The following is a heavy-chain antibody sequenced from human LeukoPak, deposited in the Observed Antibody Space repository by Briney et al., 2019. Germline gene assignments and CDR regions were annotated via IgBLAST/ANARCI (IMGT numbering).Heavy chain of an antibody. V-gene: IGHV4-34*01. CDR2: IYYSGST. D-gene: IGHD3-10*01. Sequence: SETLSLTCAVYGGSFSGYYWSWIRQPPGKGLEWIGSIYYSGSTYYNPSLKSRVTISVDTSKNQFSLKLSSVTAADTAVYYCASPGGVYWGQGTLVTVSS. CDR3: ASPGGVY. J-gene: IGHJ4*02. CDR1: GGSFSGYY.